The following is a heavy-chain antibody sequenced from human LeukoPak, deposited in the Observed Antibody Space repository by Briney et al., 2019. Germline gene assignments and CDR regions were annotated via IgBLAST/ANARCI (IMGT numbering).Heavy chain of an antibody. CDR1: GLNFSVYY. J-gene: IGHJ4*02. CDR3: VAGVALDY. CDR2: ISKSGTTV. D-gene: IGHD3-3*01. Sequence: GGSLRLSCAASGLNFSVYYMTWIRQAPGNGLEWLSHISKSGTTVYYADSVKGRFTISRDNAKNSLYLHMNSLRAEDTAVYYCVAGVALDYWGQGALVTVSS. V-gene: IGHV3-11*01.